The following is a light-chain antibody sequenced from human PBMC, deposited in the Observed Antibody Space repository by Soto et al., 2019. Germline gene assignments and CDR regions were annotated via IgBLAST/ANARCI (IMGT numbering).Light chain of an antibody. Sequence: DIQMTQSPPSLSASVGDRVTITCRARQTINTYLNWYQQTPGTAPKLLIYDASSLQSGVPSRFRGSGSGTDFTLTITSLQPEDFATYYCQQSYTTPLTFGGGTKVDIK. V-gene: IGKV1-39*01. CDR1: QTINTY. J-gene: IGKJ4*01. CDR3: QQSYTTPLT. CDR2: DAS.